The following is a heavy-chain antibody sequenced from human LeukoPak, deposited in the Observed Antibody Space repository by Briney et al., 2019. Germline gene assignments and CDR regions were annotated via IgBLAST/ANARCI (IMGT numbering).Heavy chain of an antibody. CDR3: AREESRAVAGPSYDY. CDR2: MNPNSGNT. CDR1: GYTFTSYG. V-gene: IGHV1-8*02. D-gene: IGHD6-19*01. Sequence: GASVKVSCKASGYTFTSYGISWVRQATGQGLEWMGWMNPNSGNTGYAQKFQGRVTMTRNTSISTAYMELSSLRSEDTAVYYCAREESRAVAGPSYDYWGQGTLVTVSS. J-gene: IGHJ4*02.